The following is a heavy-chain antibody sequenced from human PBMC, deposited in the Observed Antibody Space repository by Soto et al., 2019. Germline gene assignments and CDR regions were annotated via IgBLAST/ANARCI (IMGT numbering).Heavy chain of an antibody. CDR2: IIPIFGTA. Sequence: SVKVSCKASGGTFSSYAISWVRQAPGQGLEWMGGIIPIFGTANYAQKFQGRVTITADKSTSTAYMELSSLRSEDTAVYYCARGGDTAMVYAFDIWGQGTVVTVSS. D-gene: IGHD5-18*01. CDR3: ARGGDTAMVYAFDI. V-gene: IGHV1-69*06. CDR1: GGTFSSYA. J-gene: IGHJ3*02.